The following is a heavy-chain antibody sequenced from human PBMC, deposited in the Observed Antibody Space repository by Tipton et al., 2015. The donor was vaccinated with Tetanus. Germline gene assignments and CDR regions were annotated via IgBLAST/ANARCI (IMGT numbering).Heavy chain of an antibody. V-gene: IGHV3-30*03. CDR2: TSYDGGNK. Sequence: SLRLSCAASGFTFSGFPMNWVRQAPGKGLEWVAVTSYDGGNKNYADSVKGRFTISRDNSKNTLYLQMNSLRAEDMAVYYCARALHYYDSSAYYNYYFDYWGQGTLVTVSS. CDR3: ARALHYYDSSAYYNYYFDY. J-gene: IGHJ4*02. D-gene: IGHD3-22*01. CDR1: GFTFSGFP.